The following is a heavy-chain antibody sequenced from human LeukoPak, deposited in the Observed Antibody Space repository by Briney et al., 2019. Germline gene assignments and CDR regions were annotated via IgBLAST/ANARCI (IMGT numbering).Heavy chain of an antibody. CDR1: GFTVSTNS. J-gene: IGHJ3*02. Sequence: GGSLRLSCTASGFTVSTNSMSWVRQAPGKGLEWVSFIYSDNTHYSDSVKGRFTISRDNSKNTLYLQMNSLRVEDTAVYYCAKEMYASGSYAFDIWGQGTMVTVSS. CDR3: AKEMYASGSYAFDI. CDR2: IYSDNT. V-gene: IGHV3-66*03. D-gene: IGHD3-10*01.